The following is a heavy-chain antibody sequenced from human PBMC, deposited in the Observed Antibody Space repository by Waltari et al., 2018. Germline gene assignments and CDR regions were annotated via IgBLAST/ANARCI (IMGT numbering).Heavy chain of an antibody. Sequence: EVQLVESGGGLIQPGGSLRLSCAASGFTVSSNHMSWVRQAPGKGLGWVSVIYSGGSTDYADSVKGRFTISRDNSKNTLYLQMNSLRAEDTAVYYCARVRVGVVAATSYFDYWGQGTLVTVSS. CDR2: IYSGGST. D-gene: IGHD2-15*01. CDR1: GFTVSSNH. CDR3: ARVRVGVVAATSYFDY. V-gene: IGHV3-53*01. J-gene: IGHJ4*02.